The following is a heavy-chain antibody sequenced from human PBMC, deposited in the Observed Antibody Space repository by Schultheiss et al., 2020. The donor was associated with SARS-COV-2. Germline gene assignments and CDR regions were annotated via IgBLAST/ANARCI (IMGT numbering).Heavy chain of an antibody. CDR1: GFTFSSYD. Sequence: GGSLRLSCAASGFTFSSYDMHWVRQATGKGLEWVSYISSSGSTIYYADSVKGRFTISRDNSKNTLYLQMNSLRAEDTAVYYCARDGYCTNGVCHYFDYWGQGTLVTVSS. V-gene: IGHV3-48*01. D-gene: IGHD2-8*01. CDR3: ARDGYCTNGVCHYFDY. CDR2: ISSSGSTI. J-gene: IGHJ4*02.